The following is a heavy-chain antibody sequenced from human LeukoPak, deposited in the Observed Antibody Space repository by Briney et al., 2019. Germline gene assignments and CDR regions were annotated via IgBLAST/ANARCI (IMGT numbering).Heavy chain of an antibody. CDR1: GFTFSNAW. Sequence: GGSLRLSCAASGFTFSNAWMSWVRQAPGKGLEWVGRIKSKTDGGTTDYAAPVKGRFTISRDDSKHTLYLQMNSLKTEDTAVYYCSGYSGYDPYYYYYGMDVWGKGTTVTVSS. CDR3: SGYSGYDPYYYYYGMDV. D-gene: IGHD5-12*01. CDR2: IKSKTDGGTT. J-gene: IGHJ6*04. V-gene: IGHV3-15*01.